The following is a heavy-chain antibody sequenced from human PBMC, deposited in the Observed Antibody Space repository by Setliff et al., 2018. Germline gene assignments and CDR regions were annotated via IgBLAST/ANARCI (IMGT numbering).Heavy chain of an antibody. CDR1: GGSISTNSYY. CDR3: ARAPRYFDSTGSYFDG. Sequence: SETLSLTCTVSGGSISTNSYYWGWIRQPPGKGLEWIGSMYFSGSTYYNPSLKSRVTISIDKSKNQFSLKMSSVTAADTAVYYCARAPRYFDSTGSYFDGCGQGTLVTVSS. D-gene: IGHD3-22*01. J-gene: IGHJ4*02. V-gene: IGHV4-39*07. CDR2: MYFSGST.